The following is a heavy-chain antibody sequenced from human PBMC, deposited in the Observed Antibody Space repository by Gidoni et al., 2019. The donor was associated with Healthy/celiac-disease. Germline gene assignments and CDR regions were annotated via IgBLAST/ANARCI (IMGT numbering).Heavy chain of an antibody. Sequence: QVQLVESGGGVVQPGRSLRLSCAASGFTFSSYAMHWVRQAPGKGLEWVAVISYDGSNKYYADSVKGRFTISRDNSKNTLYLQMNSLRAEDTAVYYCARDLGGSYVFDAFDIWGQGTMVTVSS. CDR2: ISYDGSNK. J-gene: IGHJ3*02. D-gene: IGHD1-26*01. V-gene: IGHV3-30*01. CDR1: GFTFSSYA. CDR3: ARDLGGSYVFDAFDI.